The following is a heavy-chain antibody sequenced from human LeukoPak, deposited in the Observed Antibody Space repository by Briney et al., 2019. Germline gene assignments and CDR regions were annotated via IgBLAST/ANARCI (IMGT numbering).Heavy chain of an antibody. CDR2: ISSSSSYI. D-gene: IGHD3-10*01. CDR1: GFTFSSYS. CDR3: AKEGGQHGSDRYHFDY. J-gene: IGHJ4*02. Sequence: GGSLRLSCAASGFTFSSYSMNWVRQAPGKGLEWVSSISSSSSYIYYADSVKGRFTISRDNAKNSLYLQMNSLRAEDTAVYYCAKEGGQHGSDRYHFDYWGQGTLVTVSS. V-gene: IGHV3-21*01.